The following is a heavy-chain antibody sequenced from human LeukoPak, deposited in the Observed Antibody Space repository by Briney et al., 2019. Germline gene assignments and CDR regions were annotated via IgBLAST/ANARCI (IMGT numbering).Heavy chain of an antibody. D-gene: IGHD4-17*01. CDR1: VYTFTGYY. Sequence: GASVKVSCKSSVYTFTGYYMHWVRQAPGQGFEWMGRIDSNSGGTNYAQNFQGRVTMTRDTSISTVYMELISLRSDDTAVYYCAREMNYDDCRTSDYSGEGTLVTVSS. V-gene: IGHV1-2*02. CDR3: AREMNYDDCRTSDY. J-gene: IGHJ4*02. CDR2: IDSNSGGT.